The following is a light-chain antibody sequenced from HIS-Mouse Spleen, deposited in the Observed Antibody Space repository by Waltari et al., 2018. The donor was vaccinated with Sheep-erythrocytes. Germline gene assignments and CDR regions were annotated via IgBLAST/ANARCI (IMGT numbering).Light chain of an antibody. V-gene: IGLV3-19*01. J-gene: IGLJ2*01. Sequence: SSELTQDPAVSVALGQTARITCQGDSPRSYYASWFQQKPGQAPVLVIHGKNNRPSGIPDRFSGSSSGNTASLTITGAQAEDEADFYCNSRDSSGNHLGVVFGGGTKLTVL. CDR1: SPRSYY. CDR3: NSRDSSGNHLGVV. CDR2: GKN.